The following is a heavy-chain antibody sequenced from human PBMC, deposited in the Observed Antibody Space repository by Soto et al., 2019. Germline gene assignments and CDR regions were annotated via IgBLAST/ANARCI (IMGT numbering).Heavy chain of an antibody. CDR3: VKDESINWYSGHFRH. V-gene: IGHV3-9*01. CDR1: GFTFDDYA. J-gene: IGHJ1*01. D-gene: IGHD6-13*01. Sequence: PGGSLRLSCAASGFTFDDYAMHWVRQVPGKGLEWVSGINWNSGSIGYADSVEGRFAISRDNAKNSLHLQMNSLRAEDTAFYYCVKDESINWYSGHFRHWGQGTLGTVS. CDR2: INWNSGSI.